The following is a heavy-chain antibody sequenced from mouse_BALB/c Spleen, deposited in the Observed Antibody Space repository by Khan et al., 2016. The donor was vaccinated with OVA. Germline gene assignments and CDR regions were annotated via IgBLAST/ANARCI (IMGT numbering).Heavy chain of an antibody. CDR3: AGEGYCSFAF. CDR1: DYIFTNYM. D-gene: IGHD1-1*01. Sequence: QVQLQQSGAELARPGASVKMSCKASDYIFTNYMMHWVKQRPGQGLEWIGAINPSNDYSNYNQNFKDKATLTADKSSSTAYMQLSSLTSEDSAIFYGAGEGYCSFAFWGQGTQVTVSA. CDR2: INPSNDYS. J-gene: IGHJ3*01. V-gene: IGHV1-4*01.